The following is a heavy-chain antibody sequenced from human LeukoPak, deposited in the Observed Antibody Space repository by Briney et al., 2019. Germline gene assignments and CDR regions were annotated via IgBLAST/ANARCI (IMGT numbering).Heavy chain of an antibody. Sequence: GGSLRLSCAASGFTFSSYWMSWVRQAPGKGLEWVANIKQDGSEKYYVDSVKGRFTISRDNAKNSLYLQMNSLRAEDTAVYYCARDVDNYYDSSGYYFDYWGQGTLVTVSS. CDR1: GFTFSSYW. J-gene: IGHJ4*02. CDR2: IKQDGSEK. V-gene: IGHV3-7*01. D-gene: IGHD3-22*01. CDR3: ARDVDNYYDSSGYYFDY.